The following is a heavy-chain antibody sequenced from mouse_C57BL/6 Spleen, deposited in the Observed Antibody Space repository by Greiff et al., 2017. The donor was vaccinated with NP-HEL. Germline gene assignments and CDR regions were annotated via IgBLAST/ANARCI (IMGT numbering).Heavy chain of an antibody. Sequence: QVQLQQPGAELVKPGASVKVSCKASGYTFTSYCMHWVKQRPGQGLEWIGRIHPSDSAHNYTQKFKGKATLTVDKYSSTAYMQLSILTSEDSAVDYCAIGESNYVDAMDYWGQGTSVTVSS. V-gene: IGHV1-74*01. CDR2: IHPSDSAH. CDR3: AIGESNYVDAMDY. J-gene: IGHJ4*01. D-gene: IGHD2-5*01. CDR1: GYTFTSYC.